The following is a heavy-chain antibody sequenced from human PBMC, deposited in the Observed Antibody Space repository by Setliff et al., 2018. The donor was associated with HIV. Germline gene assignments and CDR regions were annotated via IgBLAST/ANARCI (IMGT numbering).Heavy chain of an antibody. J-gene: IGHJ5*02. CDR2: IYTNGRT. V-gene: IGHV4-4*08. D-gene: IGHD1-7*01. CDR3: ASANWNYLGYWFDP. Sequence: NPSETLSLTCSVSGGSISSHYRSWIRQPPGKGLEWIGSIYTNGRTNYNPPLKSRVTISVDPSKNQFSLKLSSVTATDTAMYYCASANWNYLGYWFDPWGQGTLVTVSS. CDR1: GGSISSHY.